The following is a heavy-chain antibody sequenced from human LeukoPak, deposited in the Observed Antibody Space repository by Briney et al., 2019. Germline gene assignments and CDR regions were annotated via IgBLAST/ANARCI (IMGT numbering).Heavy chain of an antibody. D-gene: IGHD3-10*01. J-gene: IGHJ4*02. V-gene: IGHV3-30*02. Sequence: PGGSLRLSCAASGFTFTSYGMHWVRQAPGKGLEWVAFIRYDGSNKYHADSVKGRFTISRDNSKSTLYLQMNSLRAEDTAVYYCAKARNTMVRGVFDYWGQGTLVTVSS. CDR2: IRYDGSNK. CDR1: GFTFTSYG. CDR3: AKARNTMVRGVFDY.